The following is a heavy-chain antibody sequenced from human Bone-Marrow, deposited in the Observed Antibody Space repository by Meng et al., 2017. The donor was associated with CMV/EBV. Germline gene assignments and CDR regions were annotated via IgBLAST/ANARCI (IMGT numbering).Heavy chain of an antibody. CDR3: AREMGDYESSAIFDY. Sequence: GESLKISCKGSGYSFISYWIGWVRQMPGKGLEWMGIIYPGDSDTRYSPSFQGQATISADKSISTAYLQWSSLKASDTAMYYCAREMGDYESSAIFDYWGQGTLVTVSS. V-gene: IGHV5-51*01. CDR1: GYSFISYW. CDR2: IYPGDSDT. D-gene: IGHD3-22*01. J-gene: IGHJ4*02.